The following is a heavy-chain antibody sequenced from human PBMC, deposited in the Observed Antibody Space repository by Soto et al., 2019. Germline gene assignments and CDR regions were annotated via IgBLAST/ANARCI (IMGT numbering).Heavy chain of an antibody. J-gene: IGHJ6*03. Sequence: SETLSLTCAVYGESFSGYYWSWIRQPPGKGLEWIGEINHSGSTNYNPSLKSRVTISVDTSKNQFSLKLSSVTAADTAVYYCARMVRGLHGYYYMDVWGKGTTVTVSS. V-gene: IGHV4-34*01. CDR2: INHSGST. CDR1: GESFSGYY. CDR3: ARMVRGLHGYYYMDV. D-gene: IGHD3-10*01.